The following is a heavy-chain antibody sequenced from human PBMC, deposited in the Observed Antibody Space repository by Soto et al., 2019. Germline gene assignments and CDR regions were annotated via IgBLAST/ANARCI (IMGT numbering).Heavy chain of an antibody. V-gene: IGHV3-48*01. CDR3: ARAPSSSSGCDYSYYGMHV. D-gene: IGHD6-19*01. CDR1: GFTFSSYS. J-gene: IGHJ6*02. Sequence: PGESLKISCAASGFTFSSYSMNWVRQAPGKGLEWVSYISSATTTIYYADSVKGRFTISRDNSKNTLYLQMNSLRAEDTAVYYCARAPSSSSGCDYSYYGMHVWCQGPTVTVSS. CDR2: ISSATTTI.